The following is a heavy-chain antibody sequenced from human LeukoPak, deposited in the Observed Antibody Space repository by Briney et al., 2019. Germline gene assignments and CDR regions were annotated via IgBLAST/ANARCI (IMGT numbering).Heavy chain of an antibody. CDR1: GYTFTSYY. CDR3: ARGRGYSYGYVYFDY. Sequence: ASVKASCKASGYTFTSYYMHWVRQAPGQGLEWMGWINPNSGGTNYAQKFQGRVTMTRDTSISTAYMELSRLRSDDTAVYYCARGRGYSYGYVYFDYWGQGTLVTVSS. J-gene: IGHJ4*02. CDR2: INPNSGGT. V-gene: IGHV1-2*02. D-gene: IGHD5-18*01.